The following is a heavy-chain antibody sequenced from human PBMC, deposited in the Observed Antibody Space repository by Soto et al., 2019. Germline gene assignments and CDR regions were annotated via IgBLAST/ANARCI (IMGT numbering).Heavy chain of an antibody. D-gene: IGHD6-13*01. V-gene: IGHV3-23*01. CDR1: GFTFSSHA. CDR2: LSGSGASI. J-gene: IGHJ4*02. Sequence: PGGSLRLSCTASGFTFSSHAMTWVRQAPGRGLEWVSGLSGSGASIYYADSVKGRFTISRDNSMNTLYLQMKTLRAEDTAVYYCAKVSSSWYAGFFDLWGQGTPVTVSS. CDR3: AKVSSSWYAGFFDL.